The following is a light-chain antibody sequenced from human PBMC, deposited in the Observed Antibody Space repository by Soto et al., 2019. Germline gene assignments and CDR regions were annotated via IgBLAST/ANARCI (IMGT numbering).Light chain of an antibody. V-gene: IGKV3-20*01. CDR2: GAS. Sequence: IVMTQSPATLSVSPGKRAPLSCRVSQSVSRRFLAWYQQKAGQAPRLXIYGASSRETGIPDRGSGSGSWTEFTLTISRLEPADFEVYDCQQYGSSPRTFGPGTRLEIK. J-gene: IGKJ5*01. CDR1: QSVSRRF. CDR3: QQYGSSPRT.